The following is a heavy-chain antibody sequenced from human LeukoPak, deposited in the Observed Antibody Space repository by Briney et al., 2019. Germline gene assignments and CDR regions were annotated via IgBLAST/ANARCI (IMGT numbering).Heavy chain of an antibody. D-gene: IGHD4-17*01. CDR3: ARDPGDYGAYYFDY. Sequence: GGPLRLSCAASGFTFSSYSMNWVRQAPGKGLEWVSSIRSSSSYIYYADSVNGRFTISRDNAKNSLYLQMNSLRADDTAVYYCARDPGDYGAYYFDYWGQGTLVTVSS. J-gene: IGHJ4*02. CDR1: GFTFSSYS. V-gene: IGHV3-21*01. CDR2: IRSSSSYI.